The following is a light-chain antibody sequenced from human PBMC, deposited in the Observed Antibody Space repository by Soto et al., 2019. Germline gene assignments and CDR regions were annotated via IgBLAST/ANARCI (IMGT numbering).Light chain of an antibody. J-gene: IGLJ3*02. Sequence: QSALTLPRSVAGSPGQSVTISCTGASGDVGGYNFVSWYQQHPGKAPTLMIFDVSLRPSGVPDRFSGSKSGNTASLTISGLRDEDEAEYYCCSYGVIYTLVFGGGTKRTVL. CDR2: DVS. CDR3: CSYGVIYTLV. V-gene: IGLV2-11*01. CDR1: SGDVGGYNF.